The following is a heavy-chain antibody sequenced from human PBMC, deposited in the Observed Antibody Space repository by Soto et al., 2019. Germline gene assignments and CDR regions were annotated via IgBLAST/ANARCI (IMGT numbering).Heavy chain of an antibody. CDR1: GFTVSSNY. CDR3: ARRPMVRGVIGDYYYYYMDV. D-gene: IGHD3-10*01. Sequence: PGGSLRLSCAASGFTVSSNYMSWVRQAPGRGLEWVSVIYSGGSTYYADSVKGRFTISRHNSKNTLYLQMNSLRAEDTAVYYCARRPMVRGVIGDYYYYYMDVWGKGTTVTVSS. V-gene: IGHV3-53*04. CDR2: IYSGGST. J-gene: IGHJ6*03.